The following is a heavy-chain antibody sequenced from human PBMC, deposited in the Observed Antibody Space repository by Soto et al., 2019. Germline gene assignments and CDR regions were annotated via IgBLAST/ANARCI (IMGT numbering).Heavy chain of an antibody. CDR3: AREIMADDHFEY. J-gene: IGHJ4*02. CDR2: VHYSGNT. Sequence: SETLSLTCTVSGGSIRSGDYYLSWIRQTPERGLEWCGYVHYSGNTFYNPSLKSRATISLDTSRNQFSLNLTSVTAADSAGYYCAREIMADDHFEYWGEGALVTVSS. CDR1: GGSIRSGDYY. V-gene: IGHV4-30-4*01. D-gene: IGHD2-8*01.